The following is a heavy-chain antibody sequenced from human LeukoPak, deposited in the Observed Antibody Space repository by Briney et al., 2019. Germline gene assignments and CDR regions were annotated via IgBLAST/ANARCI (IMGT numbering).Heavy chain of an antibody. V-gene: IGHV5-51*01. CDR2: IYSGDSDT. D-gene: IGHD3-22*01. J-gene: IGHJ4*02. CDR1: GYSFTSYW. CDR3: ARAGDSSGYYYHY. Sequence: GESLKISCKGSGYSFTSYWIGWVRQMPGKGLEWMGIIYSGDSDTRYSPSFQGQVAISADKSISTAYLQWSSLKASDTAMYYCARAGDSSGYYYHYWGQGTLVTVSS.